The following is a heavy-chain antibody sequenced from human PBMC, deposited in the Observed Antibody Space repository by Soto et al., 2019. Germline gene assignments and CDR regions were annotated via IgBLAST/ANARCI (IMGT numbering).Heavy chain of an antibody. J-gene: IGHJ4*02. CDR2: IWYDGSYK. CDR3: ARQTKVSSYLDS. Sequence: QVQLAESGGGVVQPGRSLRLSCAASGFSFNNHGMHWVRQAPGKGLEWVAVIWYDGSYKYYADSVKGRFTISRDNSKNTLYLQMNSLRAEDTALDYFARQTKVSSYLDSWGQGTLVTVSS. CDR1: GFSFNNHG. D-gene: IGHD1-7*01. V-gene: IGHV3-33*01.